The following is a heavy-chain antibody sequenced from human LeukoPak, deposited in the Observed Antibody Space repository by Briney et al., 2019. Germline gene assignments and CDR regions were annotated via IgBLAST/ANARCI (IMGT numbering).Heavy chain of an antibody. J-gene: IGHJ4*01. V-gene: IGHV4-59*01. CDR1: GGSISNYD. D-gene: IGHD4-17*01. Sequence: ASETLSLTCTVSGGSISNYDWSWIRQPPGKGLEWIGYIYYSGSTNYNPSLKSRVTISVDTSKKQFSLKLSSVTAADTAVYYCARAPVTTSSIAMANVVDYWGQGTRLTVSS. CDR2: IYYSGST. CDR3: ARAPVTTSSIAMANVVDY.